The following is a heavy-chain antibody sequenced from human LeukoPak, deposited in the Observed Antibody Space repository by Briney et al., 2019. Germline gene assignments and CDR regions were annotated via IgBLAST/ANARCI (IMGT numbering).Heavy chain of an antibody. CDR3: ARERGTGAHRGAFDI. Sequence: PSETLSLTCTVSGGSIGSYYWSWIRQPPGKGLEWIGYIYYSGSTNYNPSLKSRVTISVDTSKNQFSLKLSSVTAADTAVYYCARERGTGAHRGAFDIWGQGTMVTVSS. CDR1: GGSIGSYY. V-gene: IGHV4-59*01. D-gene: IGHD1-26*01. J-gene: IGHJ3*02. CDR2: IYYSGST.